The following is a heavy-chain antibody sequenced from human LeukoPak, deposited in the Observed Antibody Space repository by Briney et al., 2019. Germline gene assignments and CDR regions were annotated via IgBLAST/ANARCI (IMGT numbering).Heavy chain of an antibody. CDR2: ISSSSSTI. Sequence: GGSLRLSCAASGFTFSSYSMNWVRQAPGKGLEWVSYISSSSSTIYYADSVKGRFTISRDNAKNSLYLQMNSLRAEDTAVYYCARELVTDYYYHYMDVWGKGTTVTVSS. V-gene: IGHV3-48*01. CDR1: GFTFSSYS. CDR3: ARELVTDYYYHYMDV. D-gene: IGHD1-26*01. J-gene: IGHJ6*03.